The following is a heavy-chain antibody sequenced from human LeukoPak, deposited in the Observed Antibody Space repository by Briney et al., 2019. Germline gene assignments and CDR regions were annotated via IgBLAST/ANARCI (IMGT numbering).Heavy chain of an antibody. CDR2: ISGSGGST. D-gene: IGHD2-21*02. CDR3: AKSFGDCFAFDI. Sequence: GGSLRLSCAASGFTFSSYAMSWVRQAPGKGLEWVSAISGSGGSTYYADSVKGRFTISRDNSKSTLYLQMNSLRAEDTAVYYCAKSFGDCFAFDIWGQGTMVTVSS. CDR1: GFTFSSYA. J-gene: IGHJ3*02. V-gene: IGHV3-23*01.